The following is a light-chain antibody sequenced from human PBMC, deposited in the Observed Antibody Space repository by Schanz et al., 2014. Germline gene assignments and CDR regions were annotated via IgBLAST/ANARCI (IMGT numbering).Light chain of an antibody. J-gene: IGLJ2*01. CDR1: KLGDKY. CDR3: QAWDSGTVI. CDR2: QDN. Sequence: SYELTQPPSVSVSPGQTASITCSGDKLGDKYACWYQQKPGQSPVLVIYQDNKRPSGIPERFSGSNSGNTATLTISGTQAVDEADYYCQAWDSGTVIFGGGTKLTVL. V-gene: IGLV3-1*01.